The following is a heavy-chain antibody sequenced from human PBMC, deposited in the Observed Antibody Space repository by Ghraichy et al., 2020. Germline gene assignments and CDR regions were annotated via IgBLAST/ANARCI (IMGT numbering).Heavy chain of an antibody. J-gene: IGHJ4*02. CDR3: ARDPSRDFDTGAYYDF. V-gene: IGHV1-18*04. CDR2: ISTYNGNT. D-gene: IGHD3-22*01. CDR1: GYPFSSYA. Sequence: ASVKVSCKTSGYPFSSYAISWVRQAPGHGLEWVGWISTYNGNTNYAQKLQGRVTMTTDRSATTAYLELRSLTSDDTALYYCARDPSRDFDTGAYYDFWGQ.